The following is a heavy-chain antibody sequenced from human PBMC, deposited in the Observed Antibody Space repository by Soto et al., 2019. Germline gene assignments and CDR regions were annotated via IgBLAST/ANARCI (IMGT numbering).Heavy chain of an antibody. J-gene: IGHJ4*02. D-gene: IGHD2-15*01. Sequence: QVQLVESGGGVVQPGRSLRLSCAASGFTFSSYGMHWVRQAPGKGLEWVAVISYDGSNKYYADSVKGRFTISRDNSKNTLYLQMNSLRAEDTAVYYCAKEKGVDCSGGSCYSWWPENDYWGQGTLVTVSS. CDR1: GFTFSSYG. CDR3: AKEKGVDCSGGSCYSWWPENDY. CDR2: ISYDGSNK. V-gene: IGHV3-30*18.